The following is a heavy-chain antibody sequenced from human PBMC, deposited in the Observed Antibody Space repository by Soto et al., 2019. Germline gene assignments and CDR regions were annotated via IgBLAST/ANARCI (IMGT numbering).Heavy chain of an antibody. V-gene: IGHV3-23*01. D-gene: IGHD6-13*01. CDR1: GFTFSSYA. CDR3: AKAKDSSSWYPVYSQH. J-gene: IGHJ1*01. Sequence: EVQLLESGGGLVQPGGSLRLSCAASGFTFSSYAMSWVRQAPGKGLEWVSAISGSGGSTYYADSVKGRFTISRDNSKNTLYLKMNSLRAEDTAVYYCAKAKDSSSWYPVYSQHWGQGTLVTVPP. CDR2: ISGSGGST.